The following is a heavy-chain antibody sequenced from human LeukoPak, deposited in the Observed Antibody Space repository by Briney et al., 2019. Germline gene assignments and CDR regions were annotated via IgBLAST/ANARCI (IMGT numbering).Heavy chain of an antibody. J-gene: IGHJ6*02. V-gene: IGHV3-23*01. Sequence: GGSLRLSCAASGFTFSSYAMSWVRQAPGKGLEWVSAISGSGGSTYYADSVKGRFTISRDNSKNTLYLQMNSLRAEDTAVYYCARDRTIFGVVIYYYGMDVWGQGTTVTVSS. CDR2: ISGSGGST. D-gene: IGHD3-3*01. CDR3: ARDRTIFGVVIYYYGMDV. CDR1: GFTFSSYA.